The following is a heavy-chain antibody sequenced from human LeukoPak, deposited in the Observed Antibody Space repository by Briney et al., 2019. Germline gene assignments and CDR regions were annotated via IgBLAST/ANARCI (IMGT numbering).Heavy chain of an antibody. CDR2: IWYDGSNK. CDR1: GFTFSSYG. CDR3: ARERGSANAFDY. V-gene: IGHV3-33*08. Sequence: GGSLRLSCAASGFTFSSYGMLWVRQAPGKGLEWMAVIWYDGSNKYYADSVKGRFTISRDNSKNTLYLQMNSLRAEDTAVYYCARERGSANAFDYWGQGTLVTASS. J-gene: IGHJ4*02. D-gene: IGHD3-10*01.